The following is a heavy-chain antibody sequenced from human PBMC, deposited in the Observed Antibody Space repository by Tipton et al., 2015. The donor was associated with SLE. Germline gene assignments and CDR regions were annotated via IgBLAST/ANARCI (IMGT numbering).Heavy chain of an antibody. Sequence: TLSLTCTVSGYSITSDNYWGWIRQPPGKGLEWIGSIHHDGSTNYNPSLKSRVTISVDTSKNQFSLKLSSVTAADTAVYYCARGTAIERNYHYYYYMDVWGKGTTVTVS. CDR2: IHHDGST. CDR3: ARGTAIERNYHYYYYMDV. CDR1: GYSITSDNY. V-gene: IGHV4-38-2*02. J-gene: IGHJ6*03.